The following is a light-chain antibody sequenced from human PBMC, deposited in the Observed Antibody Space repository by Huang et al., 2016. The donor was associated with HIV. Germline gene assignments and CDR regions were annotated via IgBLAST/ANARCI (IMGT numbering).Light chain of an antibody. CDR3: QQSYSIPSLT. Sequence: DIQMTQSPSSLSASVGDRVTITCRASQSIRSYLNWYQQKPGKEPKLLMYAASSLQGGVPSRVSSIGSGTDCTLTISSLQPEDYVTYYWQQSYSIPSLTFGGGTKVEIK. CDR1: QSIRSY. V-gene: IGKV1-39*01. J-gene: IGKJ4*01. CDR2: AAS.